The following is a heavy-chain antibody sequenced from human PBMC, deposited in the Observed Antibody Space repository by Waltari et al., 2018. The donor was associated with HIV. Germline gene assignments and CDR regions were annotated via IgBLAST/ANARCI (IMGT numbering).Heavy chain of an antibody. Sequence: EVQLVESGGDLVKPGGCLSLSCAGSGLSFEKAWMTWVRQAPGKGLEWVGRIRSKTDGGTADYAAVVKGRFTISRDDSGNTLYLQMSSLEVEDTAVYYCTTEEGYASGTFLDYWGQGTLVTVSS. J-gene: IGHJ4*02. CDR3: TTEEGYASGTFLDY. V-gene: IGHV3-15*01. CDR2: IRSKTDGGTA. D-gene: IGHD3-10*01. CDR1: GLSFEKAW.